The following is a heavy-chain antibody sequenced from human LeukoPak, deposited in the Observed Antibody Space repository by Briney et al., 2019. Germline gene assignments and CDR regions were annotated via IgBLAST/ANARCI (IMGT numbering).Heavy chain of an antibody. Sequence: VSVKVSCKASGYTFTSYGISWVRQAPGQGLEWMGWISAYNGNTNYAQKLQGRVTMTTDTSTSTAYMELRSLRSDDTAVYYCARGWYSSSDWYFDLWGRGTLVTVSS. CDR1: GYTFTSYG. CDR3: ARGWYSSSDWYFDL. D-gene: IGHD6-6*01. V-gene: IGHV1-18*01. J-gene: IGHJ2*01. CDR2: ISAYNGNT.